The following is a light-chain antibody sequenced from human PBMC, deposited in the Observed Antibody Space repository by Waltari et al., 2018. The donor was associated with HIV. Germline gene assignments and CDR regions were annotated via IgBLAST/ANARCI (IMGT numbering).Light chain of an antibody. Sequence: EIVLTPSPGTLSLSPGESATLTCRASQSVGLAWYQQKPGQAPRLLIYGASSRATGIPDRFRGSGSGTDFTLTITRLEPEDFAVYYCQQYGGSPYSFGQGTKLEIK. CDR3: QQYGGSPYS. CDR2: GAS. CDR1: QSVG. J-gene: IGKJ2*03. V-gene: IGKV3-20*01.